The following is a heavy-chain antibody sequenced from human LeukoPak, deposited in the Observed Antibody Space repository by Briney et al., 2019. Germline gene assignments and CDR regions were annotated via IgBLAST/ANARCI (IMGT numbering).Heavy chain of an antibody. D-gene: IGHD6-13*01. CDR2: INHSGST. J-gene: IGHJ5*02. CDR3: AREYSSSWYRKCNWFDP. V-gene: IGHV4-34*01. Sequence: NPSETLSLTCAVYGGSFSGYYWSWIRQPPGKGLEWIGEINHSGSTNYNPSLKSRVTISVDTSKNQFSLKLSSVTAADTAVYYCAREYSSSWYRKCNWFDPWGQGTLVTVSS. CDR1: GGSFSGYY.